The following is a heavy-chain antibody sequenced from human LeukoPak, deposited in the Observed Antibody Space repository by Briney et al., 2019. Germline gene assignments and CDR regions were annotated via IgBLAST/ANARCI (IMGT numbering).Heavy chain of an antibody. Sequence: PGGALRLSCAASGFSFSTCAMNCVRHSLGKGLEWASDIRGSGSNTSSANSVKCRFTTSRDNSKNTLYLQMNSLGAEDKALYYCAKDVRGYNRNFDSWGQGTLVTVSS. J-gene: IGHJ4*02. D-gene: IGHD3-10*02. CDR2: IRGSGSNT. CDR1: GFSFSTCA. V-gene: IGHV3-23*01. CDR3: AKDVRGYNRNFDS.